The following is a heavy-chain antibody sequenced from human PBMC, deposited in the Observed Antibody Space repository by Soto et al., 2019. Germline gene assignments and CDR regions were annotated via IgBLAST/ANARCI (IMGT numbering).Heavy chain of an antibody. Sequence: SETLSLTCAVSGGRFSNYFWAWIRQAPGKGLEWIGEINHSGDTHFDPSLESRVTMSVDTSKNQFSLRLNSVTAADTAVYYCATRTIFYDYSGPDYWGQGSLVTVSS. J-gene: IGHJ4*02. CDR1: GGRFSNYF. CDR2: INHSGDT. CDR3: ATRTIFYDYSGPDY. D-gene: IGHD3-16*01. V-gene: IGHV4-34*01.